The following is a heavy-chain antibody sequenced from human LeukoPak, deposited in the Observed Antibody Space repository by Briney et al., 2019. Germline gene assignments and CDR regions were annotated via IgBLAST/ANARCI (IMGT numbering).Heavy chain of an antibody. Sequence: SVKVSCKASGGAFSSYAISWVRQAPGQGLEWMGRIIPILGIANYAQKFQGRVTITADKSTSTAYMELSSLRSEDTAVYYCASFLTHSYNWNDEEAFDYWGQGTLVTVSS. CDR3: ASFLTHSYNWNDEEAFDY. V-gene: IGHV1-69*04. CDR2: IIPILGIA. J-gene: IGHJ4*02. D-gene: IGHD1-1*01. CDR1: GGAFSSYA.